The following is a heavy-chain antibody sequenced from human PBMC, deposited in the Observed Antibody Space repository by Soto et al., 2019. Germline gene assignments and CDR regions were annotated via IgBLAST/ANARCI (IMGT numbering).Heavy chain of an antibody. D-gene: IGHD3-9*01. CDR3: ARQTLVVTKAYSYYYGMDV. CDR1: GFTFSSYA. J-gene: IGHJ6*02. V-gene: IGHV3-30-3*01. CDR2: ISYDGSNK. Sequence: GGSLRLSCAASGFTFSSYAMHWVRQAPGKGLEWVAVISYDGSNKYYADSVKGRFTISRDNSKNTLYLQMNSLRAEDTAVYYCARQTLVVTKAYSYYYGMDVWGQGTTATVSS.